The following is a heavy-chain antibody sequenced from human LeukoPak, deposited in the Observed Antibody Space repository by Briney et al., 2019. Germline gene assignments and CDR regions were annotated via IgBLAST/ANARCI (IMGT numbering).Heavy chain of an antibody. J-gene: IGHJ6*02. Sequence: GGSLRLSCAASGFTFSSYWMHWDRQAPGKGLVWVSHINSDGSSTSYADSVKGRFTISRDNAKNTLYLQMNSLRAEDTAVYYCARRAAAGTDYYYGMDVWGQGTTVTVSS. CDR2: INSDGSST. D-gene: IGHD6-13*01. CDR1: GFTFSSYW. CDR3: ARRAAAGTDYYYGMDV. V-gene: IGHV3-74*01.